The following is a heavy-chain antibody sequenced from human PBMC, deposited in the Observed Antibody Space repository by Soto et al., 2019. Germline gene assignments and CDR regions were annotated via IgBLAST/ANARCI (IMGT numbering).Heavy chain of an antibody. J-gene: IGHJ4*02. CDR3: ARVTDPVVTASTPFDH. V-gene: IGHV4-31*03. Sequence: TLSLTCTVSGGSTTSGGHYWAWIRQHPGKGLEWIGYMFHSGSTHYNPSLKSRISISVDTSKNQFSLKLSSVTAADTAVYYCARVTDPVVTASTPFDHWGQGALVTVSS. CDR1: GGSTTSGGHY. CDR2: MFHSGST. D-gene: IGHD2-21*02.